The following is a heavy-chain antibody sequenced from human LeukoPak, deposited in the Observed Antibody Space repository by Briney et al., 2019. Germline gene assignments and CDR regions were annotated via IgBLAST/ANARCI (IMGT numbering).Heavy chain of an antibody. CDR3: ARELSSSSRLLDS. J-gene: IGHJ4*02. CDR2: INPSVGST. CDR1: GYTFSSYY. V-gene: IGHV1-46*01. D-gene: IGHD6-6*01. Sequence: GASVKVSCKASGYTFSSYYMHWVRQAPGQGPEWMGIINPSVGSTSHAQKFQGRVTMTRDMSTSTVYMELSSLRSEDTAVYYCARELSSSSRLLDSWGQGTLVTVSS.